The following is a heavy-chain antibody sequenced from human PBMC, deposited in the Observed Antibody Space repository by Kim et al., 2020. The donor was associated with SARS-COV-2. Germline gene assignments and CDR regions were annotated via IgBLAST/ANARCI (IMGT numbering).Heavy chain of an antibody. CDR3: ASSGWLLSGMDV. Sequence: YSPSFQGQVTISADKSISTAYLQWSSLKASDTAMYYCASSGWLLSGMDVWGQGTTVTVSS. D-gene: IGHD6-19*01. J-gene: IGHJ6*02. V-gene: IGHV5-51*01.